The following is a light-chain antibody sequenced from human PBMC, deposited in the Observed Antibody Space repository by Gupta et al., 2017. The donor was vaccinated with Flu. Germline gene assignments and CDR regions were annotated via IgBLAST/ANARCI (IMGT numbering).Light chain of an antibody. V-gene: IGKV4-1*01. Sequence: DIVMTQSPDSLAVSLGERATINCKSSQSVLYSSNNKNYLAWYQQKPGQPPKLLIYWASTRESGVPDRFSGSGSGTDFTLTISSLQTEDVAVYYCHQYDSPPRAFGQGTKVEIK. J-gene: IGKJ1*01. CDR2: WAS. CDR3: HQYDSPPRA. CDR1: QSVLYSSNNKNY.